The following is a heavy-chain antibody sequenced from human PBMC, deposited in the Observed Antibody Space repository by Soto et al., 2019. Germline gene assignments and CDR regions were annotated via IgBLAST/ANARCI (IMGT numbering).Heavy chain of an antibody. D-gene: IGHD6-6*01. J-gene: IGHJ4*02. CDR3: ARLTSRVYSSSD. CDR2: INHSGST. V-gene: IGHV4-34*01. Sequence: ETRSLACTVYGGSFSGYYASWVRQPPGKGLEWIGEINHSGSTNYNTSLKSRVTISVYTSKNQFSLKLSSVTAADTAVYYCARLTSRVYSSSDWGQGTLVTVSS. CDR1: GGSFSGYY.